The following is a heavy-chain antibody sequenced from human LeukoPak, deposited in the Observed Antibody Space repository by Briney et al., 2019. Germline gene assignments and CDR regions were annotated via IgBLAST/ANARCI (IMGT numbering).Heavy chain of an antibody. Sequence: ASVKVSCKASGYTFTSYYMHWVRQAPGQGLEWMGIINPSGGSTSYAQKFQGRVTMTRDTSTSTVYMELSSLRSEDTAVYYCARGGSSGWYGGDKRYYYYYMDVWGKGTTVTISS. CDR2: INPSGGST. CDR1: GYTFTSYY. V-gene: IGHV1-46*01. D-gene: IGHD6-19*01. CDR3: ARGGSSGWYGGDKRYYYYYMDV. J-gene: IGHJ6*03.